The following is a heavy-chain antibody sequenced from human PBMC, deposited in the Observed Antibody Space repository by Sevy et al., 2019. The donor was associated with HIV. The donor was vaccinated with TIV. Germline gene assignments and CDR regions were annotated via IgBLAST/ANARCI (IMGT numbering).Heavy chain of an antibody. CDR1: GGSINSDH. V-gene: IGHV4-59*08. Sequence: SETLSLTCTVSGGSINSDHWNWIRQPPGKGLEWIGYVYYTGGTNYNPSLKNRVTISVDRTKNQFSLKLTSVTAADTAGYDCARRNDLEIWGQGTMVTVS. CDR3: ARRNDLEI. D-gene: IGHD3-3*01. J-gene: IGHJ3*02. CDR2: VYYTGGT.